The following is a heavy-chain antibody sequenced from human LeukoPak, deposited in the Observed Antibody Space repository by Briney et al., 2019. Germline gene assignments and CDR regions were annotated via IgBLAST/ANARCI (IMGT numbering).Heavy chain of an antibody. CDR1: GFTFGSYW. CDR2: INQDGGDQ. CDR3: ARRLDRSGLSGY. D-gene: IGHD3-10*01. V-gene: IGHV3-7*01. Sequence: GGSLRLSCAASGFTFGSYWMSWVRQAPGKGLEWVANINQDGGDQYYADSVKGRFTISRDNAKNLLYLRMNSLRAEDTAIYYCARRLDRSGLSGYWGQGTLVTVSS. J-gene: IGHJ4*02.